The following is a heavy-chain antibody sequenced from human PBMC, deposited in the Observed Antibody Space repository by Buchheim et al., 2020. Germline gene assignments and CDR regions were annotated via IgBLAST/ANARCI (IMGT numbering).Heavy chain of an antibody. J-gene: IGHJ4*02. Sequence: EVQLVASGGGLVQPGESLRLSCAASGFTFTASWMAWVRQAPGRGLEWVATINGDGSQLYYEDSVKGRFTISRDNVKESLYLQMNSLGVDDTAVYYCADLDVYWGQGTL. V-gene: IGHV3-7*01. CDR1: GFTFTASW. CDR3: ADLDVY. CDR2: INGDGSQL.